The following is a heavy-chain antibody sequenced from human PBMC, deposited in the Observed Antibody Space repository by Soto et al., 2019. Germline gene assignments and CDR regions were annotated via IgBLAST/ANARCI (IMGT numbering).Heavy chain of an antibody. J-gene: IGHJ4*02. Sequence: GGSLRLSCAASGFTFSSYAMSWVRQAPGKGLEWVSAISGSGGSTYYADSVKGRFTISRDNSKNTLYLQMNSLRAEDTAVYYCAKDGFSRVVVVITDFDYWGQGTLVTVSS. CDR1: GFTFSSYA. CDR3: AKDGFSRVVVVITDFDY. V-gene: IGHV3-23*01. CDR2: ISGSGGST. D-gene: IGHD3-22*01.